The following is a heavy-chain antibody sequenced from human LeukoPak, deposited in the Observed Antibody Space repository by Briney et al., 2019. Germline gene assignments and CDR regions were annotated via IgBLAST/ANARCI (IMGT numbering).Heavy chain of an antibody. Sequence: GGSLRLSCAASGFTVSSNYMSWVRQAPGKGLEWVSYISSSSSTIYYADSVKGRFTISRDNAKNSLYLQMNSLRAEDTAVYYCARGVTGHDAFDIWGQGTMVTVSS. J-gene: IGHJ3*02. CDR2: ISSSSSTI. V-gene: IGHV3-48*01. D-gene: IGHD4-11*01. CDR1: GFTVSSNY. CDR3: ARGVTGHDAFDI.